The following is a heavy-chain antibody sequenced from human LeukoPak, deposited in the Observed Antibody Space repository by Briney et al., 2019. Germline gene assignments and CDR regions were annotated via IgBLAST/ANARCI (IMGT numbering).Heavy chain of an antibody. V-gene: IGHV3-53*01. J-gene: IGHJ4*02. CDR3: ARAIGYSYGLNY. CDR1: GFTFSSYA. CDR2: IYSGGST. Sequence: GGSLRLSCAASGFTFSSYAMSWVRQAPGKGLEWVSVIYSGGSTYYADSVKGRFTISRDNSKNTLYLQMNSLRAEDTAVYYCARAIGYSYGLNYWGQGTLVTVSS. D-gene: IGHD5-18*01.